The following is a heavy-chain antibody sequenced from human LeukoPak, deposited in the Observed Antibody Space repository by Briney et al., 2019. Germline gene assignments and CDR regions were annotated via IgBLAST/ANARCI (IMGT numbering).Heavy chain of an antibody. V-gene: IGHV4-39*01. D-gene: IGHD5-12*01. J-gene: IGHJ5*02. CDR3: ARGRGWQAENWFDP. Sequence: PSETLSLTCTVSGGSISSSSYYWGWIRQPPGKGLEWIGSIYYSGSTYYNPSLKSRVTISVDTSKNQFSLKLSSATAADTAVYYCARGRGWQAENWFDPWGQGTLVTVSS. CDR1: GGSISSSSYY. CDR2: IYYSGST.